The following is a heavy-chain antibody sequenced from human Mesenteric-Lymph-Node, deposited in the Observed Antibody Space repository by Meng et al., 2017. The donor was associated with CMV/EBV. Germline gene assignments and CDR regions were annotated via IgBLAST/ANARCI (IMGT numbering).Heavy chain of an antibody. CDR1: GYTFTGYY. Sequence: ASVKVSCKASGYTFTGYYMHWVRQAPGQGLEWMGWINPNSGGTNYAQKFQGRVTMTRDTSISTAYMELSRLRSDDTAVYYCARDDYCSSTSCPDYYYYGMDVWGQGTTVTVSS. CDR3: ARDDYCSSTSCPDYYYYGMDV. V-gene: IGHV1-2*02. J-gene: IGHJ6*02. CDR2: INPNSGGT. D-gene: IGHD2-2*01.